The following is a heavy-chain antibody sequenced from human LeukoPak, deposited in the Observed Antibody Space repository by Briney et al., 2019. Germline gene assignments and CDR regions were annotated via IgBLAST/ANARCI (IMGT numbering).Heavy chain of an antibody. V-gene: IGHV3-48*02. D-gene: IGHD4-23*01. Sequence: GGSLRLSCAASGSTFSSYAMNWVRQAPGKGLEWVSYISTGSSTTYYADSVKGRFTISRDNVENSLYLQMNSLRDEDTAVYYCARVAAGYSVNYFDYWGQGTLVTVSS. CDR1: GSTFSSYA. CDR2: ISTGSSTT. J-gene: IGHJ4*02. CDR3: ARVAAGYSVNYFDY.